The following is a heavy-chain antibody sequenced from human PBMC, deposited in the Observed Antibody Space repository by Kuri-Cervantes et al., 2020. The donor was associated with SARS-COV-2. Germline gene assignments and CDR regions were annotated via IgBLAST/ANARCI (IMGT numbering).Heavy chain of an antibody. Sequence: GGSLRLSCAASGFSFSSYGMSWVRQAPGKGLEWVAVISYDGSNKYYADSVKGRFTISRDNSKNTLYLQMNSLRAEDTAVYYCARPLTGDYLKPFDYWGQEPWSPSPQ. CDR1: GFSFSSYG. CDR2: ISYDGSNK. J-gene: IGHJ4*01. CDR3: ARPLTGDYLKPFDY. D-gene: IGHD1-20*01. V-gene: IGHV3-30*03.